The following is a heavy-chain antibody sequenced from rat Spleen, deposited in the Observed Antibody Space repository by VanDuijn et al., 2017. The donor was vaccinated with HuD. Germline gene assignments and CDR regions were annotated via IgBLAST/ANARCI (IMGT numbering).Heavy chain of an antibody. CDR1: GFSLTSYT. Sequence: QVQLKESGPGLVQPSETLSLTCTVSGFSLTSYTVHWVRQPPGKGLEWMGRMRYNGDTSYNSALKSRLSISRDTSKSQVFLKMNSLQTEDTATYYCTREEDNSYYFDYWGQGTMVTVSS. CDR2: MRYNGDT. V-gene: IGHV2-63*01. J-gene: IGHJ1*01. D-gene: IGHD1-10*01. CDR3: TREEDNSYYFDY.